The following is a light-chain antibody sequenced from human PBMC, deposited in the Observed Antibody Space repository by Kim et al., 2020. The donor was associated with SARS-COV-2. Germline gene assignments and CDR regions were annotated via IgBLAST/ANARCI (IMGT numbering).Light chain of an antibody. CDR1: SPRSYY. CDR2: GKN. Sequence: VALGNTVRSTCQGDSPRSYYATWYQQKPGQAPILVIYGKNNRPSGIPDRFSGSSSGNTASLTITGTQAGDEADYYCNSRDSNDNVVFGGGTKLTVL. V-gene: IGLV3-19*01. J-gene: IGLJ2*01. CDR3: NSRDSNDNVV.